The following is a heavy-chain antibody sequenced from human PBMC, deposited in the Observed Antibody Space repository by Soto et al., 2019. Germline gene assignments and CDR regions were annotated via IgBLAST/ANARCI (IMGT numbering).Heavy chain of an antibody. Sequence: PSETLSLTCLVSGGSMTDYYWSWIRQAPGKGLEWIGFVFYSGTTNYNPSLKSRVTLSIHTSKNELSLTLTSVTAADTAVYYCARGSYDFDPWGQGTVVALSS. CDR1: GGSMTDYY. CDR3: ARGSYDFDP. D-gene: IGHD5-12*01. V-gene: IGHV4-59*01. CDR2: VFYSGTT. J-gene: IGHJ5*02.